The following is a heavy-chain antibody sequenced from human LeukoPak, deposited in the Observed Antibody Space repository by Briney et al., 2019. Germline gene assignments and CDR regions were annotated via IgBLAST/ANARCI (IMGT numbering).Heavy chain of an antibody. V-gene: IGHV3-21*01. CDR3: ARQDDIVVVVAATRYYYYGMDV. D-gene: IGHD2-15*01. CDR2: ISSSSSYI. Sequence: GGSLRLSCAASGFTFSSYSMTWVRQAPGKGLEWVSSISSSSSYIYYADSVKGRFTISRDNAKNSLYLQMNSLRAEDTAVYYCARQDDIVVVVAATRYYYYGMDVWGQGTTVTVSS. J-gene: IGHJ6*02. CDR1: GFTFSSYS.